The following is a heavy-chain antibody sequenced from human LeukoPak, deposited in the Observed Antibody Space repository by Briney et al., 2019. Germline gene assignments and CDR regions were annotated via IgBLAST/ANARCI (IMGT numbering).Heavy chain of an antibody. J-gene: IGHJ4*02. CDR2: IFSGGGT. CDR1: GFTVSTNY. V-gene: IGHV3-53*01. CDR3: AGGGIVATGFLGLFDY. D-gene: IGHD5-12*01. Sequence: PGGSLRLSCAASGFTVSTNYMAWVRRAPGKGLECVSVIFSGGGTDYADSVKGRFTISRDNSKNTLYLQMNSLKAEDTAVYYCAGGGIVATGFLGLFDYWGQGALVTVSS.